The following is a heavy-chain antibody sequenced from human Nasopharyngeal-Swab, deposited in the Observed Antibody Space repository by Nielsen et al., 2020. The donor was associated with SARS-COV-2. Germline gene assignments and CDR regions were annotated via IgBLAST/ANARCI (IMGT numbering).Heavy chain of an antibody. Sequence: SETLSLTCTVSGGSMSRGDYYWTWIRQPPGKGLEWMGYIHDRGTTYYNPSLKSRVTISVDTSKNQFSLKLSSVTAADTAVYYCARGGGLSFGVVTVYYFDYWGQGTLVTVSS. D-gene: IGHD3-3*01. V-gene: IGHV4-30-4*02. CDR2: IHDRGTT. CDR3: ARGGGLSFGVVTVYYFDY. CDR1: GGSMSRGDYY. J-gene: IGHJ4*02.